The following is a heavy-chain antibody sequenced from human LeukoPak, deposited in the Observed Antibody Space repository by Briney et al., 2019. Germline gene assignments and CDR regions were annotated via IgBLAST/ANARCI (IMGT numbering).Heavy chain of an antibody. CDR1: GYTFTGYY. CDR2: INPNSGGT. CDR3: ARVGISGYYYDFDY. V-gene: IGHV1-2*02. D-gene: IGHD3-22*01. J-gene: IGHJ4*02. Sequence: RGASVKVSCKASGYTFTGYYMHWVRQAPGQGLEWMGWINPNSGGTNYAQKFQGRVTMTRDTSISTAYMELSRLRSDDTAVYYCARVGISGYYYDFDYWGQGTLVTVSS.